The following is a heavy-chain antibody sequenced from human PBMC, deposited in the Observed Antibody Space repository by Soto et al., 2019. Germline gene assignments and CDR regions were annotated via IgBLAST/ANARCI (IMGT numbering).Heavy chain of an antibody. J-gene: IGHJ6*02. CDR1: GFTFSSYA. CDR2: ISGSGGST. Sequence: GGSLRLSCAASGFTFSSYAMSWVRQAPGKGLEWVSAISGSGGSTYYADSVKGRFTISRDNSKNTLYLQMNSLRAEDTAVYYCAKDDTPSPYSRRSMDVWGQGTTVTVSS. D-gene: IGHD4-4*01. CDR3: AKDDTPSPYSRRSMDV. V-gene: IGHV3-23*01.